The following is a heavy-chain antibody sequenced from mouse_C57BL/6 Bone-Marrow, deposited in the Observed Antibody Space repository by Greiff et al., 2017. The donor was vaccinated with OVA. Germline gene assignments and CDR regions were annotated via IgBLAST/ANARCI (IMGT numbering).Heavy chain of an antibody. CDR3: NYYGSSYGDLYWYFDV. CDR2: INPSSGYT. CDR1: GYTFTSYW. D-gene: IGHD1-1*01. J-gene: IGHJ1*03. Sequence: QVHVKQSGAELAKPGASVKLSCKASGYTFTSYWMHWVKQRPGQGLEWIGYINPSSGYTKYNQKFKDKATLTADKSSSTAYMQLSSLTYEDSAVYYCNYYGSSYGDLYWYFDVWGTGTTVTVSS. V-gene: IGHV1-7*01.